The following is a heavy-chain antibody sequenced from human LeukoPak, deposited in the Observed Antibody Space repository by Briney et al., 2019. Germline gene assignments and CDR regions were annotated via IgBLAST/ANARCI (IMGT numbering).Heavy chain of an antibody. CDR1: GFTFSNAW. CDR2: IKSKTDGGTT. CDR3: ARQQHQISSGWYFGAFDI. J-gene: IGHJ3*02. Sequence: PGGSLRLSCTASGFTFSNAWMSWVRQAPGKGLEWVGRIKSKTDGGTTDYAAPVKGRFTISRDDSKNTLYLQMNSLKTEDTAVYYCARQQHQISSGWYFGAFDIWGQGTMVTVSS. D-gene: IGHD6-19*01. V-gene: IGHV3-15*01.